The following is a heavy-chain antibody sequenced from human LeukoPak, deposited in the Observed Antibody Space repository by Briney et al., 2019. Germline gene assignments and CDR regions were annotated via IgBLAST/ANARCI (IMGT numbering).Heavy chain of an antibody. V-gene: IGHV3-64D*09. CDR2: ISDSGGST. CDR3: ARDRDDGSAAEFTWMDY. Sequence: GGSLRLSCSASGFPFSSYAMHWVRQAPGKGLEYVSAISDSGGSTYYADSVKGRFTISRDNSKNTLYLQMSSLRAEDTAVYYCARDRDDGSAAEFTWMDYWGQGTLVTVSS. D-gene: IGHD2-2*01. J-gene: IGHJ4*02. CDR1: GFPFSSYA.